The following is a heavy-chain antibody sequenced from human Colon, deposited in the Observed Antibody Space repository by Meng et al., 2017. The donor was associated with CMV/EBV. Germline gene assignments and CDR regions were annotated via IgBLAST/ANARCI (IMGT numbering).Heavy chain of an antibody. V-gene: IGHV4-59*02. CDR1: GGSVSNYF. D-gene: IGHD2/OR15-2a*01. CDR3: ARSCDIVIVEATQAVFDI. J-gene: IGHJ3*02. Sequence: SETLSLTCSVSGGSVSNYFWSWVRQSPGRGLEWFGYIYYIGDATYNHSLKSRVTMSIDTSKNHFSLKLTSVTAPDTAVYYCARSCDIVIVEATQAVFDIWGQGTMVTVSS. CDR2: IYYIGDA.